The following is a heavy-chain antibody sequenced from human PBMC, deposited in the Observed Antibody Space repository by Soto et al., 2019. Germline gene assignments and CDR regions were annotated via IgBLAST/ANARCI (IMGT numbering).Heavy chain of an antibody. J-gene: IGHJ4*02. CDR3: AKNCYFDS. CDR2: ISVSGGSTYST. D-gene: IGHD1-1*01. CDR1: GFTFSSYA. V-gene: IGHV3-23*01. Sequence: GGSLRLSCAASGFTFSSYAMSWVRQAPGKGLEWVSSISVSGGSTYSTYYADSVRGRLTISRDDSRNTMYLQMSSLRAEDTAIYYCAKNCYFDSWGKGTLVTVSS.